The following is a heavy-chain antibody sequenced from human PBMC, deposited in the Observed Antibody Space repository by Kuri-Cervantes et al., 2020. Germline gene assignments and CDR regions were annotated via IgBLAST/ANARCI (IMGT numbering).Heavy chain of an antibody. J-gene: IGHJ6*02. D-gene: IGHD3-22*01. Sequence: GESLKISCAASGFTFSSYGIHWVRQAPGKGLEWVAVIWYDGSNKYYADSVKGRFTISRDNSKNTLYLQMNSLRAEDTAVYYCARGYYYDSSGYSSYYYYGMDVWGQGTTVTVSS. CDR2: IWYDGSNK. CDR1: GFTFSSYG. V-gene: IGHV3-33*01. CDR3: ARGYYYDSSGYSSYYYYGMDV.